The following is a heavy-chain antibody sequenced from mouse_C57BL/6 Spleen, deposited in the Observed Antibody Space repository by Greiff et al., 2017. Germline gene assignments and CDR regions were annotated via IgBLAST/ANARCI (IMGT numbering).Heavy chain of an antibody. D-gene: IGHD1-1*01. Sequence: VQLQQPGAELVKPGASVKLSCKASGYTFTSYWMHWVKQRPGQGLEWIGMIHPNSGSTNYNEKFKSKATLTVDKSSSTAYMQLSSLTSEDSAVYYCARVSLLLRPMDYWGQGTSVTVSS. J-gene: IGHJ4*01. CDR3: ARVSLLLRPMDY. CDR1: GYTFTSYW. CDR2: IHPNSGST. V-gene: IGHV1-64*01.